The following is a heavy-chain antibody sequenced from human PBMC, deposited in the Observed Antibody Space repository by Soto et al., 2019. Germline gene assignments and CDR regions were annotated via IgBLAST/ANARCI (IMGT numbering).Heavy chain of an antibody. J-gene: IGHJ4*02. Sequence: GGSLRLSCAASGFTFSNYDMTWVRQAPGKGLEWVSSITGSGGSTYFADSVKGRFTISRDNSKDTLFLQMNSLRAEDTALYYCAREGQARGSGYSYFDYWGQGTLVTVSS. V-gene: IGHV3-23*01. D-gene: IGHD3-22*01. CDR2: ITGSGGST. CDR3: AREGQARGSGYSYFDY. CDR1: GFTFSNYD.